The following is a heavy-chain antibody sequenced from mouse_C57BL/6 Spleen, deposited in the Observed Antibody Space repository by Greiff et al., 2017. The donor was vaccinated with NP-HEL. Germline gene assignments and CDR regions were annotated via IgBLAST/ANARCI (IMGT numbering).Heavy chain of an antibody. Sequence: EVHLVESGGGLVKPGGSLKLSCAASGFTFSSYSMSWVRQTPEKRLEWVATISDGGSYTYYPDNVKGRFTISRDNAKNNLYLQMSHLKSEDTAMYYCARGGDEAMDYWGQGTSVTVSS. V-gene: IGHV5-4*01. CDR3: ARGGDEAMDY. D-gene: IGHD3-3*01. CDR1: GFTFSSYS. CDR2: ISDGGSYT. J-gene: IGHJ4*01.